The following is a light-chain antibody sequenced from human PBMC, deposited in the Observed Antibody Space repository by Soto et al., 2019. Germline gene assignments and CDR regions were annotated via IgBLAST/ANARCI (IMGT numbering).Light chain of an antibody. CDR3: QQLNAYPLT. CDR1: QGVRGY. J-gene: IGKJ4*01. V-gene: IGKV1-9*01. CDR2: AAS. Sequence: DIQLTQSPSFLSASVGDRITITCRASQGVRGYLAWYQQKPGKAPKLLISAASSLQSGVPSRFSGSGSGTEFTLTISCLQPEDFATYYCQQLNAYPLTFGGGTKVEIK.